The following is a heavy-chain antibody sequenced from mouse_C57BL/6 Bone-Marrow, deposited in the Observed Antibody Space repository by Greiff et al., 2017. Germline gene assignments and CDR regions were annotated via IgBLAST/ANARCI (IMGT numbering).Heavy chain of an antibody. D-gene: IGHD1-1*01. CDR1: GYTFTSYW. J-gene: IGHJ2*01. CDR2: IHPNSGST. Sequence: QVQLQQPGAELVKPGASVKLSCKASGYTFTSYWMHWVKQRPGQGLEWIGMIHPNSGSTNYNEKFKSKATLTVDKSSSTAYMQLSSLTSEDSAVYYCARGYYGSLYFDYWDQGTTLTVSS. V-gene: IGHV1-64*01. CDR3: ARGYYGSLYFDY.